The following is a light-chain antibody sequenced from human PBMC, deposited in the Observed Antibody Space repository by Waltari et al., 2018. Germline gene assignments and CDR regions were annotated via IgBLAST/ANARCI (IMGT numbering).Light chain of an antibody. CDR2: AAS. V-gene: IGKV1-39*01. J-gene: IGKJ1*01. CDR1: QSISRY. Sequence: DIQMTQSPSSLSASVGDRVPITCRASQSISRYLHWYQQKPGKAPNLVIYAASSLQSGVSSRFSGSGSGTDFTLTISSLQPEDFATYYCQQSYSTPPTFGQGTKVEFK. CDR3: QQSYSTPPT.